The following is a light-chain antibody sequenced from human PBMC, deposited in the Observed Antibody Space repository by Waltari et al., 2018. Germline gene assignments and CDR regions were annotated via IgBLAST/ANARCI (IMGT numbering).Light chain of an antibody. V-gene: IGKV3-20*01. CDR2: DVS. CDR1: EIVTADY. Sequence: EILLTHSPGTLSMSPGVTATLSCRASEIVTADYLAWYQQRPGQPPRLLIFDVSRRATGVPDRFSGSGSGTDFSLTISRLEPEDFAVYYCQQYGGLPWTFGQGTKVDIK. J-gene: IGKJ1*01. CDR3: QQYGGLPWT.